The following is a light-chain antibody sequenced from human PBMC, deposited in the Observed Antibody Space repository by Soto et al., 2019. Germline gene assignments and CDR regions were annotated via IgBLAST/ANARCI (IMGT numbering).Light chain of an antibody. CDR1: LSVSSTC. J-gene: IGKJ1*01. Sequence: IALTQSPATLSLSPGEGATLSCRSSLSVSSTCLAWYQHKPGRPPRLLIYGASSMATDIPDRFSGGGSGTDFTLTIIRLEPEDFAVYYCQQDGSSPWTFGQGTKVDIK. CDR3: QQDGSSPWT. V-gene: IGKV3-20*01. CDR2: GAS.